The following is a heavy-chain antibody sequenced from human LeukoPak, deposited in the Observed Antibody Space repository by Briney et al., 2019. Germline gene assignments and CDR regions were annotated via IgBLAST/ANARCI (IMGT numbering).Heavy chain of an antibody. CDR3: ARYYYDSSGYFTSYFDY. J-gene: IGHJ4*02. V-gene: IGHV4-59*01. D-gene: IGHD3-22*01. CDR2: IYYSGST. CDR1: GGSISSYY. Sequence: SETLSLTCTVSGGSISSYYWSWIRQPPGKGLEWIGYIYYSGSTNYNPSLKSRVTISIDKSKNQFSLELSSVTAADTAMYYCARYYYDSSGYFTSYFDYWGQGTLVTVSS.